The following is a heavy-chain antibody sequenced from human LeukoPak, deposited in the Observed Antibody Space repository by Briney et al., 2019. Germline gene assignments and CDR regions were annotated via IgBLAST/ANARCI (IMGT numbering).Heavy chain of an antibody. D-gene: IGHD6-13*01. V-gene: IGHV4-59*01. Sequence: SETLSLTCTVSGGSISSYYWSWIRQPPGKGLEWIGYIYYSGSTNYNPSLKSRVTISVDTSKNQFSLKLSSVTAADTAVYYCARSDSSSWYWGWFDPWGQGTLVTVSS. J-gene: IGHJ5*02. CDR1: GGSISSYY. CDR2: IYYSGST. CDR3: ARSDSSSWYWGWFDP.